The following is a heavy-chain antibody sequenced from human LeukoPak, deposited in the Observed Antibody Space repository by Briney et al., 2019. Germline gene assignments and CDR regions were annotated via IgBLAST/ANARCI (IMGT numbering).Heavy chain of an antibody. Sequence: SQTLSLTCTVSGGSISSGSYYCSWIRQPAGKGLEWIGRIYTSGSTNYNPSLKSRVTISVDTSKNQFSLKLSSVTAADTAVYYCARDRGYSYGDDFDYWGQGTLVTVSS. CDR1: GGSISSGSYY. D-gene: IGHD5-18*01. J-gene: IGHJ4*02. CDR2: IYTSGST. V-gene: IGHV4-61*02. CDR3: ARDRGYSYGDDFDY.